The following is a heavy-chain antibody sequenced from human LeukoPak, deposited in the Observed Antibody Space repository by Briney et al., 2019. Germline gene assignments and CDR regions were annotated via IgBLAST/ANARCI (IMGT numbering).Heavy chain of an antibody. CDR2: ISADNGNT. CDR3: ARDRRDYDSSGYHSPFDY. V-gene: IGHV1-18*01. Sequence: ASVKVSCKASGYTLAYYGISWVRQAPGQGLEWMGWISADNGNTNYAQKLQGRVTMTTDTSTSTAYMELGSLRSEDTAVYYCARDRRDYDSSGYHSPFDYWGQGTLVTVSS. CDR1: GYTLAYYG. J-gene: IGHJ4*02. D-gene: IGHD3-22*01.